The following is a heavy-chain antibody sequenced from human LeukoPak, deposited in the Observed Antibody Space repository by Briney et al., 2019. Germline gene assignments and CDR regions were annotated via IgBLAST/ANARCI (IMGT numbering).Heavy chain of an antibody. V-gene: IGHV3-11*04. CDR2: ISSSGSTI. CDR1: GFTLSDYY. D-gene: IGHD3-3*01. J-gene: IGHJ4*02. Sequence: PGGSLRLSCAASGFTLSDYYMSWIRQAPGKGLEWVSYISSSGSTIYYADSVKGRFTISRDNAKNSLYLQMNSLRAEDTAVYYCARDHYYDFWSGYDYWGQGTLVTVSS. CDR3: ARDHYYDFWSGYDY.